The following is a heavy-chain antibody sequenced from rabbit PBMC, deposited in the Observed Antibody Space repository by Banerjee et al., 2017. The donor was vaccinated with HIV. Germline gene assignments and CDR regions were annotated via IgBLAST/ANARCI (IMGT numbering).Heavy chain of an antibody. Sequence: QEQLVESGGGLVQPEGSLTLTCTASGFSFSSSYWICWVRQAPGKGLECIGCMNTGSSDIKYANWAKGRFTISKTSSTTVTLQMTSLTAADTATYFCARDAGNYSGDGSLWGPGTLVTVS. CDR1: GFSFSSSYW. V-gene: IGHV1S45*01. J-gene: IGHJ4*01. D-gene: IGHD4-1*01. CDR2: MNTGSSDI. CDR3: ARDAGNYSGDGSL.